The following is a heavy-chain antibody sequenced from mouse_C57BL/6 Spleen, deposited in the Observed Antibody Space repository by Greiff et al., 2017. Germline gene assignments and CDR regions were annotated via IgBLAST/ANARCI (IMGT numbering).Heavy chain of an antibody. CDR3: ARGVYGNYEGFAY. D-gene: IGHD2-10*02. J-gene: IGHJ3*01. Sequence: EVNLVESGGGLVKPGGSLKLSCAASGFTFSDYGMHWVRQAPEKGLEWVVYISSGSSTIYYADTVKGRFTISRDNAKNTLFLQMTSLRSEDTAMYYCARGVYGNYEGFAYWGQGTLVTVSA. CDR1: GFTFSDYG. V-gene: IGHV5-17*01. CDR2: ISSGSSTI.